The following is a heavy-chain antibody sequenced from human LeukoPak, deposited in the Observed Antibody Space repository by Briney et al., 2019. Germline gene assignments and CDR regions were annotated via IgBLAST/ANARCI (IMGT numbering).Heavy chain of an antibody. Sequence: GGSLRLSCAASGFTFSNYAMHWVRQAPGKGLEYVSTISSNGGSTYYANSVKGRFTISRGNSKNTLYLQMGSLRAEDMAVYYCARDRGTLPGYFDYWGQGTLVTVSS. J-gene: IGHJ4*02. CDR1: GFTFSNYA. CDR3: ARDRGTLPGYFDY. V-gene: IGHV3-64*01. CDR2: ISSNGGST. D-gene: IGHD1-7*01.